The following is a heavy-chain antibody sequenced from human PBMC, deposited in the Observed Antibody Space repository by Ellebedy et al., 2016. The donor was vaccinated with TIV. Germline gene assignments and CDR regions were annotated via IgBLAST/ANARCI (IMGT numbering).Heavy chain of an antibody. CDR1: GGTFSSYA. J-gene: IGHJ3*02. V-gene: IGHV1-69*13. CDR2: IIPIFGTA. CDR3: ARETTGGGPSAFDI. Sequence: SVKVSXKASGGTFSSYAISWVRQAHGQGLEWMGGIIPIFGTANYAQKFQGRVTITADESTSTAYMELSSLRSEDTAVYYCARETTGGGPSAFDIWGQGTMVTVSS. D-gene: IGHD4-17*01.